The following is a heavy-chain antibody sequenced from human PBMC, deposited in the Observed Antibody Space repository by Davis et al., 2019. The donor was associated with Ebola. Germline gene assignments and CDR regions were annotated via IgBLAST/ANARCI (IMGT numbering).Heavy chain of an antibody. V-gene: IGHV3-21*04. Sequence: GESLKISSAASGFTFSSYSMNWVRQAPGKGLEWVSSISSSSSYIYYADSVKGRFTISRDNSKSTLYLQMNSLRAEDTATYFCAKSADLESWGQGTLVTVSS. CDR2: ISSSSSYI. CDR3: AKSADLES. J-gene: IGHJ4*02. CDR1: GFTFSSYS.